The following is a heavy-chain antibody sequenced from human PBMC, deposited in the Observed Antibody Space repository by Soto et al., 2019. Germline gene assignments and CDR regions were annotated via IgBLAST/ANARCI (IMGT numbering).Heavy chain of an antibody. V-gene: IGHV3-30*18. CDR2: ISYDGSNK. CDR3: ANGGRYSYGYYYYYYYMDV. D-gene: IGHD5-18*01. J-gene: IGHJ6*03. Sequence: QVQLVESGGGVVQPGRSLRLSCAASGFTFSSYGMHWVRQAPGKGLEWVAVISYDGSNKYYADSVKGRFTISRDNSQNPLYLQMDRLGAEDTAVYYCANGGRYSYGYYYYYYYMDVWGKGTTVTVSS. CDR1: GFTFSSYG.